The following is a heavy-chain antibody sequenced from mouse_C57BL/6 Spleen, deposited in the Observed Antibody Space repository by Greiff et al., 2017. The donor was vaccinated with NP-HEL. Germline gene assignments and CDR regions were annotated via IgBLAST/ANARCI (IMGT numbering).Heavy chain of an antibody. CDR3: ARPGSTGYFDV. Sequence: VQLQQPGAELVRPGSSVKLSCKASGYTFTSYRMHWVKQRPIQGLEWIGNIYPSDSEPHYNQKFKDKATLTVDKSSSTAYMQLSSLTSEDSAVYYCARPGSTGYFDVWGTETTVTVSS. D-gene: IGHD1-1*01. CDR2: IYPSDSEP. V-gene: IGHV1-52*01. CDR1: GYTFTSYR. J-gene: IGHJ1*03.